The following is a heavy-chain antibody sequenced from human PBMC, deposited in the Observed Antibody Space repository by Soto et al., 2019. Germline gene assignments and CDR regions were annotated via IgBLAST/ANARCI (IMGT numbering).Heavy chain of an antibody. V-gene: IGHV4-39*01. CDR1: GGSISSSSYY. CDR3: ARQVYDYIWGSYRYFDY. Sequence: SETLSLTCTVSGGSISSSSYYWGWIRQPPGKGLEWIGSIYYSGSTYYNPSLKSRVTISVDTSKNQFSLKLSSVTAADTAVYYCARQVYDYIWGSYRYFDYWGQGTLVTVSS. D-gene: IGHD3-16*02. J-gene: IGHJ4*02. CDR2: IYYSGST.